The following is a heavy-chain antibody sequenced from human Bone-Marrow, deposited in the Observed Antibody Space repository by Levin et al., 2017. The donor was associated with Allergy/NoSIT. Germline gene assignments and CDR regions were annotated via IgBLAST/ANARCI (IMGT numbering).Heavy chain of an antibody. J-gene: IGHJ3*02. CDR1: GFTFSSYA. CDR2: ISGSGGST. CDR3: AKPAIFGVVIRAYAFDI. Sequence: GGSLRLSCAASGFTFSSYAMSWVRQAPGKGLEWVSAISGSGGSTYYADSVKGRFTISRDNSKNTLYLQMNSLRAEDTAVYYCAKPAIFGVVIRAYAFDIWGQGTMVTVSS. D-gene: IGHD3-3*01. V-gene: IGHV3-23*01.